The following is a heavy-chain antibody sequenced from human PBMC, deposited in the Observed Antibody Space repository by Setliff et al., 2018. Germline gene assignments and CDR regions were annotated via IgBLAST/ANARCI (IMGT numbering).Heavy chain of an antibody. CDR1: GGSISSGNYY. J-gene: IGHJ6*03. V-gene: IGHV4-61*09. Sequence: SETLSLTCTVAGGSISSGNYYWSWIRQPAGKGLEWIGHIQTSGTTNYNPSLKSRVTISVDTSKNQFSLKLSAVTAADTAVYFCAREDGPNYYYYYMDIWGKGTTVTVSS. CDR2: IQTSGTT. D-gene: IGHD2-8*01. CDR3: AREDGPNYYYYYMDI.